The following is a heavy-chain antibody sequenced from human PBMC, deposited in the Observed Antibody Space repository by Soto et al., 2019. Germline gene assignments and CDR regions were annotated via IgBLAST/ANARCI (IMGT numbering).Heavy chain of an antibody. CDR1: GFIFGNYM. J-gene: IGHJ3*02. CDR2: IRDGGEST. Sequence: EVQLLESGGGLVQPGESLRLSCAVSGFIFGNYMMTWVRQAPGKGLEWVSTIRDGGESTYYADSVKGRFTISRDNSKNTLYLQVDNLGVEDTAVYYCAPHVHCSGGSCHYDAFDIRGQGTMVTVSS. V-gene: IGHV3-23*01. CDR3: APHVHCSGGSCHYDAFDI. D-gene: IGHD2-15*01.